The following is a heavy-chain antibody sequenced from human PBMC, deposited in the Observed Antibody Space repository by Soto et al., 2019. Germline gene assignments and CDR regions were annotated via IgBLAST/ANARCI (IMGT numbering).Heavy chain of an antibody. CDR3: AREVRGGAVAGFFDF. V-gene: IGHV3-33*01. CDR2: MSCDGSNK. J-gene: IGHJ4*02. CDR1: GFTFSTYG. Sequence: GGSLRLSCAASGFTFSTYGIHWVRQAPGKGLEWVAVMSCDGSNKYYADSVKGRFTISRDNSKNTLYLQMNSLRAEDTAVYYCAREVRGGAVAGFFDFWGQGTLVTVSS. D-gene: IGHD6-19*01.